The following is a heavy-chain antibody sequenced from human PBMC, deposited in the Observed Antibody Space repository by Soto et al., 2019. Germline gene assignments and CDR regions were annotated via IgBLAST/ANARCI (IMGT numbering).Heavy chain of an antibody. J-gene: IGHJ4*02. V-gene: IGHV3-74*01. CDR2: IDSDGSRT. CDR3: ASLSAPVDY. CDR1: GFTFSSYW. D-gene: IGHD2-2*01. Sequence: GGSLRLSCAASGFTFSSYWMHWVRQAPGKGMEWVSEIDSDGSRTDYADSVKGRFTISRDNAKNSLYLQMDSLRAEDTAVYHCASLSAPVDYWGRGTLVTVSS.